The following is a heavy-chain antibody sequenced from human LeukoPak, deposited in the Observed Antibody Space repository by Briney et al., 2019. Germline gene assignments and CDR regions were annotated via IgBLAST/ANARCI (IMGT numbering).Heavy chain of an antibody. J-gene: IGHJ4*02. CDR3: ATSGSYYRFEY. D-gene: IGHD1-26*01. CDR1: GFTFSSYG. Sequence: GGSLRLSCAASGFTFSSYGMHWVRQAPGKGLEWVAVIWYDGSNKYHADFVKGRFTISRDNSKNTLYLQMNSLRAEDTAVYYCATSGSYYRFEYWGQGTLVTVSS. CDR2: IWYDGSNK. V-gene: IGHV3-33*01.